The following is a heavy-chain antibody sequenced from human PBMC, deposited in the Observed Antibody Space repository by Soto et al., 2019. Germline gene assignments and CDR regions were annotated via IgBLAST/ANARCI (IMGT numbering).Heavy chain of an antibody. Sequence: ASVKVSCKASGYIFNDYYIHWVRQAPGQGLEWMGWINPYSGGANFAQEFHGRVTMTRDTSLSIVYMEVTRLTYDDTAVYYCARDNYNYSGMDVWGQGTTVTVSS. CDR2: INPYSGGA. CDR3: ARDNYNYSGMDV. V-gene: IGHV1-2*02. J-gene: IGHJ6*02. CDR1: GYIFNDYY.